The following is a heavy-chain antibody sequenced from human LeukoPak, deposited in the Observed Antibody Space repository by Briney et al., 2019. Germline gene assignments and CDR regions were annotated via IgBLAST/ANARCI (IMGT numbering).Heavy chain of an antibody. J-gene: IGHJ5*02. CDR3: ARGLVRGSLSWFDP. CDR1: GGTFSSYA. D-gene: IGHD1-26*01. Sequence: SVKVSCKASGGTFSSYAISWVRQAPGQGLEWMGGIIPIFGTANYAQKFQGRVTITADESTSTAYMELSSLRSEDTAVYYCARGLVRGSLSWFDPWGQGTPVTVSS. V-gene: IGHV1-69*13. CDR2: IIPIFGTA.